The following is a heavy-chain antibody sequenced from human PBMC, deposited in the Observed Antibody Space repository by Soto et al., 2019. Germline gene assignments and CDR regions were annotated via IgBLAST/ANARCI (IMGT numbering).Heavy chain of an antibody. V-gene: IGHV4-39*01. CDR1: GGSISSSSYY. D-gene: IGHD5-12*01. J-gene: IGHJ4*02. CDR2: IYYSGST. CDR3: ARGYSGYDPPGPVDY. Sequence: QLQLQESGPGLVKPSETLSLTCTVSGGSISSSSYYWGWIRQPPGKGLEWIGSIYYSGSTYYNPSLKSRVTISVDTSKNQFSLKLSSVTAADTAVYYCARGYSGYDPPGPVDYWGQGTLVTVSS.